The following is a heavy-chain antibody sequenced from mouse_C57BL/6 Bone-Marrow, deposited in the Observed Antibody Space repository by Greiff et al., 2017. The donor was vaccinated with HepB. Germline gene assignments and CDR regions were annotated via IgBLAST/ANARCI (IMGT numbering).Heavy chain of an antibody. CDR2: IYPGSGST. J-gene: IGHJ4*01. D-gene: IGHD2-5*01. V-gene: IGHV1-55*01. CDR1: GYTFTSYW. CDR3: AREDYSNYPYAMDD. Sequence: QVQLQQPGAELVKPGASVKMSCKASGYTFTSYWITWVKQRPGQGLEWIGDIYPGSGSTNYNEKFKSQATLTVDTSSSTAYMQLSSLTSEDSAVYYCAREDYSNYPYAMDDWGQGTSVTVSS.